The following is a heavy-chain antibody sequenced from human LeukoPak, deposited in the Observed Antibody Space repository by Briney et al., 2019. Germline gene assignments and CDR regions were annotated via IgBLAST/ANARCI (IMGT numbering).Heavy chain of an antibody. CDR2: ISSKSTST. D-gene: IGHD2-21*01. Sequence: PGGSLRLSCAASGFTFSDYYMSWIRQAPGKGPEWVSSISSKSTSTSYADSVKGRFTISRDNAKNSLYLQMNSLRAEDTAVYYCARETILDIWGQGTMVTVSS. J-gene: IGHJ3*02. V-gene: IGHV3-11*06. CDR1: GFTFSDYY. CDR3: ARETILDI.